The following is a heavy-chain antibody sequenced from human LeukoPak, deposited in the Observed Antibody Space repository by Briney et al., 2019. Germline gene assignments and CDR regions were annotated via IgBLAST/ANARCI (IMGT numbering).Heavy chain of an antibody. V-gene: IGHV4-4*07. CDR2: IYTSGST. D-gene: IGHD6-19*01. Sequence: SETLSLTCTVSGGSISSYYWSWIRQPAGKGLEWIGRIYTSGSTNYNPSLKSRVTMSVDTSKNQFSLKLSTVTAADTAVYYCARAQWLDASIPMYYMDVWGKGTTVTVSS. J-gene: IGHJ6*03. CDR3: ARAQWLDASIPMYYMDV. CDR1: GGSISSYY.